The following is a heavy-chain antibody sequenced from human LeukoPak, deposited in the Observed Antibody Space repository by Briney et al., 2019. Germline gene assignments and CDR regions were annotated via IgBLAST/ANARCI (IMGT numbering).Heavy chain of an antibody. J-gene: IGHJ4*02. Sequence: SGGSLRLSCAASGFTFSSYSMNWVHQAPGKGLEWVSSISSSSSYIYYADSVKGRFNISRDNAKNSLYLQMNSLRAEDTAVYYCARQFITMTQYYFDYWGQGTLVTVSS. CDR3: ARQFITMTQYYFDY. D-gene: IGHD3-22*01. V-gene: IGHV3-21*01. CDR2: ISSSSSYI. CDR1: GFTFSSYS.